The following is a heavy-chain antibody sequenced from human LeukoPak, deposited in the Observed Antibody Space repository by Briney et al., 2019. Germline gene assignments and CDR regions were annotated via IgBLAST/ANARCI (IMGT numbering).Heavy chain of an antibody. Sequence: SETLSLTCTVSGGSVSSGSYYWSWIRQPPGKGLEWIGYIYYSGSTNYNPPLKSRVTISVDTSKNQFSLKLSSVTAADTAVYYCAREHYYGSGSYYQRTDYWGQGTLVTVSS. CDR3: AREHYYGSGSYYQRTDY. J-gene: IGHJ4*02. V-gene: IGHV4-61*01. D-gene: IGHD3-10*01. CDR1: GGSVSSGSYY. CDR2: IYYSGST.